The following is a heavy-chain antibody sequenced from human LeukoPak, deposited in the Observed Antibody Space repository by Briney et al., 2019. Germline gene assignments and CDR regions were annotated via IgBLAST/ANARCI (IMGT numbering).Heavy chain of an antibody. V-gene: IGHV1-2*02. CDR1: GYTFTGYY. D-gene: IGHD1-1*01. CDR2: INPNSGGT. CDR3: AKTTSFTAPGYNY. J-gene: IGHJ4*02. Sequence: ASVKVSCKASGYTFTGYYMHWVRQAPGQGLEWMGWINPNSGGTNYAQKFQGRVTMTRDTSISTAYMELSRLRSDDTAGYFCAKTTSFTAPGYNYGGRGTLFTVSS.